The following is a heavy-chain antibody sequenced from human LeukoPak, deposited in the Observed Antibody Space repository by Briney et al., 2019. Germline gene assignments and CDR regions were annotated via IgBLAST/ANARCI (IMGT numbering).Heavy chain of an antibody. Sequence: GGSLRLSCAASGFSFSSYAMHWVRQAPGKGLEWVANIKQDGSEKYYVDSVKGRFTISRDNAKNSLYLQMNSLRAEDTAVYYCARSEMVYATNWFDPWGQGTLVTVSS. CDR1: GFSFSSYA. CDR2: IKQDGSEK. CDR3: ARSEMVYATNWFDP. V-gene: IGHV3-7*03. J-gene: IGHJ5*02. D-gene: IGHD2-8*01.